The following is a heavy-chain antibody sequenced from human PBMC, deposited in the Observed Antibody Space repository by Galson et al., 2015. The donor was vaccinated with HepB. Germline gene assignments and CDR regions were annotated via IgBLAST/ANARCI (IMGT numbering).Heavy chain of an antibody. Sequence: SLRLSCAASGFLFSDYYMSWIRQAPGKGLEWVSFISTGSDYTNYADSVKGRFTISRDNARNSLYLQLNTLRAEDTAVYYCARLVWDLHGYSYGGPADYWGQGALVTVSS. CDR1: GFLFSDYY. D-gene: IGHD5-24*01. CDR2: ISTGSDYT. CDR3: ARLVWDLHGYSYGGPADY. V-gene: IGHV3-11*06. J-gene: IGHJ4*02.